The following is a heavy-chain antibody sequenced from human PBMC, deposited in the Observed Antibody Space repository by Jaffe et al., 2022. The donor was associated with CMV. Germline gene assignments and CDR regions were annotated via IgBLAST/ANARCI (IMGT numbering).Heavy chain of an antibody. J-gene: IGHJ4*02. CDR1: GGSFSGYY. CDR3: AREGVLRVSGVFDY. Sequence: QVQLQQWGAGLLKPSETLSLTCAVYGGSFSGYYWSWIRQPPGKGLEWIGEINHSGSTNYNPSLKSRVTISVDTSKNQFSLKLSSVTAADTAVYYCAREGVLRVSGVFDYWGQGTLVTVSS. D-gene: IGHD2-8*01. V-gene: IGHV4-34*01. CDR2: INHSGST.